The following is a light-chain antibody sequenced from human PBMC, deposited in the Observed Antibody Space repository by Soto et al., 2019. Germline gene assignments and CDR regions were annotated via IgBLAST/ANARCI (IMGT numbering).Light chain of an antibody. CDR2: DAS. V-gene: IGKV3-11*01. CDR1: QSVSSY. Sequence: EIVLTQSPATLSLSPGERVTLSYRASQSVSSYFAWYQQKPGQAPRLLIYDASNRATGIPARFSGSGSGTDFTLTISSLEPEDFAVYYCQQRSNGPLTFGQGTRLEIK. J-gene: IGKJ5*01. CDR3: QQRSNGPLT.